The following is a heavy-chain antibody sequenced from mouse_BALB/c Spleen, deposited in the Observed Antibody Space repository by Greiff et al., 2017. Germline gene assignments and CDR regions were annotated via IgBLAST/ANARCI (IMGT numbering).Heavy chain of an antibody. CDR3: ARSEVYGYGDY. V-gene: IGHV1-77*01. Sequence: LQESGAELARPGASVKLSCKASGYTFTDYYINWVKQRTGQGLEWIGEIYPGSGNTYYNEKFKGKATLTADKSSSTAYMQLSSLTSEDSAVYFCARSEVYGYGDYWGQGTTLTVSS. CDR1: GYTFTDYY. CDR2: IYPGSGNT. J-gene: IGHJ2*01. D-gene: IGHD2-14*01.